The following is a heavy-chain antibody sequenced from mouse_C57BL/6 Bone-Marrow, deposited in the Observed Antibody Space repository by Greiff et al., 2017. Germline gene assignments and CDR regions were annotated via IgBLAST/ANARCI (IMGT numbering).Heavy chain of an antibody. CDR3: ARYDYGWFAY. D-gene: IGHD2-4*01. CDR1: GFSLTSYG. J-gene: IGHJ3*01. Sequence: VQLQQSGPGLVQPSQSLSITCTVSGFSLTSYGVHWVRQSPGKGLEWLGVIWSGGSTDYNAAFISRLSISKDNSKSQFFFKMNSLQADETAIYYCARYDYGWFAYWGQGTLVTVSA. CDR2: IWSGGST. V-gene: IGHV2-2*01.